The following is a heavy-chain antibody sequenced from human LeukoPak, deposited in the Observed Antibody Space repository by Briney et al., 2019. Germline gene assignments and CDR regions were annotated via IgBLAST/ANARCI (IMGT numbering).Heavy chain of an antibody. Sequence: PGGSLRLSCAASGFTFSSYAMSWVRQAPGKGLEWVSAISGSGGSTYYADSVKGRFTISRDNAQNSLYLQMNSLRAEDTAVYYCARDNYGERKVDYWGQGTLVTVSS. CDR3: ARDNYGERKVDY. V-gene: IGHV3-23*01. CDR1: GFTFSSYA. D-gene: IGHD4-17*01. J-gene: IGHJ4*02. CDR2: ISGSGGST.